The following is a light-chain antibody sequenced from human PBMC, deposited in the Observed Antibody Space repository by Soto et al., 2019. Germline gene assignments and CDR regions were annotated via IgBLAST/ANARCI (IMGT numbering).Light chain of an antibody. V-gene: IGKV3-20*01. CDR1: QSVSNNY. CDR3: QQYGSSGT. J-gene: IGKJ1*01. Sequence: EIVLTQSPGTLSLSPWERSTLSCRASQSVSNNYSAWHQQKPGKPPRLLIYGASNRATGLPDRFSGSGSGTDFTLTISRLEPEDFAVYYCQQYGSSGTFGQGTKVDIK. CDR2: GAS.